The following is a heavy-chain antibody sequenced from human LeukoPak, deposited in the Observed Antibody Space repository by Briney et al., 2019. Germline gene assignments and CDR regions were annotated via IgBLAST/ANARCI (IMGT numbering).Heavy chain of an antibody. V-gene: IGHV1-46*03. CDR1: GYTFTSYY. Sequence: ASVKVSCKASGYTFTSYYMHWVRQAPGQGREWMGIINPSGGSTSYAQRFQGRVTMTRDTSTSTVYMELSSLRSEDTAVYYCASERVANDCSGGSCYLGYWGQGTLVTVSS. CDR2: INPSGGST. J-gene: IGHJ4*02. CDR3: ASERVANDCSGGSCYLGY. D-gene: IGHD2-15*01.